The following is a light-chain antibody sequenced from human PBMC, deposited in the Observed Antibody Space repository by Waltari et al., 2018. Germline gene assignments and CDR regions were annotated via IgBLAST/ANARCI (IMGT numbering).Light chain of an antibody. CDR2: DAS. J-gene: IGKJ2*03. Sequence: EIVLTQSPATLSLSPGERATLSCRASQSVGRFLAWYQQKPGQAPRLLIYDASNSATGIPDRFSASGSGTDFTLTLSSLEPEDFAVYFCQQRSTWPYSFGQGTRLEIK. V-gene: IGKV3-11*01. CDR1: QSVGRF. CDR3: QQRSTWPYS.